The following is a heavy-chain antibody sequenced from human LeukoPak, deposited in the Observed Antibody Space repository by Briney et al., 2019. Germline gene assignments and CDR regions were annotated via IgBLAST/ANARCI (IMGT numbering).Heavy chain of an antibody. CDR2: ISWNSGIR. J-gene: IGHJ5*02. CDR1: GFTFDDYA. D-gene: IGHD3-22*01. V-gene: IGHV3-9*01. CDR3: TKGWGDSSGYVDP. Sequence: GRSLRLSCAASGFTFDDYAMQWVRQAPGKGLEWVSGISWNSGIRGYADSVRGRFTISRDNAKNSLYLQMNSLRAEDTALYYCTKGWGDSSGYVDPWGQGTLVTVSS.